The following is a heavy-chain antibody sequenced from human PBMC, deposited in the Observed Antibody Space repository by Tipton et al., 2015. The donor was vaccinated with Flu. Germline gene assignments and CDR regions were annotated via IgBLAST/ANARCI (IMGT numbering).Heavy chain of an antibody. CDR2: IYPGDSDT. Sequence: QLVQSGAEVKKPGESLKISCKGSGYSFTSYWIGWVRQMPGKGLEWMGIIYPGDSDTRYSPSFQGQDSISADKSISTAYLQWCSLKAAYTAMYYGARPSLPDSGYNYALDIWGQGTMVTVPS. CDR1: GYSFTSYW. D-gene: IGHD1-1*01. V-gene: IGHV5-51*01. CDR3: ARPSLPDSGYNYALDI. J-gene: IGHJ3*02.